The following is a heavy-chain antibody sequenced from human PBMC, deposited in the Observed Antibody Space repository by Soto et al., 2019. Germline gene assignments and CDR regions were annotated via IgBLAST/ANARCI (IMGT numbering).Heavy chain of an antibody. Sequence: GGSLRLSCAASGFTLSSYAMSWVRQAPGKGLEWVSATTASGGYTYYTASVKGRFTVSRDNSKNTLYLQVNSLRAEDTALYYCAKEVTACCYPGFEYWGQGTLVTVSS. D-gene: IGHD2-2*01. V-gene: IGHV3-23*01. CDR2: TTASGGYT. CDR1: GFTLSSYA. J-gene: IGHJ4*02. CDR3: AKEVTACCYPGFEY.